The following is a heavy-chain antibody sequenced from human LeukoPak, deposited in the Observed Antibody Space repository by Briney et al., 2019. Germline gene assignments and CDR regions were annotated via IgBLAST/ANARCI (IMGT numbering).Heavy chain of an antibody. J-gene: IGHJ4*02. D-gene: IGHD3-16*01. CDR1: GYTFTKYN. V-gene: IGHV1-46*01. CDR3: ARKEPGGLFDY. Sequence: ASVKVSCKASGYTFTKYNIHWVRQAPGQGLEWVGKVESRDGSTSLAQKFQGRFTLTRDTSTNTVYMEVSSLRSEDTAVYDCARKEPGGLFDYWGQGTLVTVSS. CDR2: VESRDGST.